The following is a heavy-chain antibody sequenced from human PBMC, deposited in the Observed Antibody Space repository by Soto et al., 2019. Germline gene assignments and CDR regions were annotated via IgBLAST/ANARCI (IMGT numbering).Heavy chain of an antibody. CDR3: ARQIGEIFGVVIMPSYGMDV. J-gene: IGHJ6*02. CDR1: GYSFTSYW. D-gene: IGHD3-3*01. CDR2: IDPSDSYT. Sequence: PGESLKISCKGSGYSFTSYWISWVRQMPGKGLEWMGRIDPSDSYTNYSPSFQGHVTISADKSISTAYLQWSSLKASDTAMYYCARQIGEIFGVVIMPSYGMDVWGQGTTVTVSS. V-gene: IGHV5-10-1*01.